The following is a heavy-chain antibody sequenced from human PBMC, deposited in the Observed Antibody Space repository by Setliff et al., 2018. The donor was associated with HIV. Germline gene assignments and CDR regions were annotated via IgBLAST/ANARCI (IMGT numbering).Heavy chain of an antibody. CDR3: AREGGSSGYCGYFDY. V-gene: IGHV3-30*06. Sequence: LRLSCAASVFTFSNNNMHWFRQTPGKGLEWVSAISVDGRGKFYADSVKGRFNISRDNSRNKLYLQMNSRRDEDTAVYYCAREGGSSGYCGYFDYWGQGTLVTVSS. CDR2: ISVDGRGK. CDR1: VFTFSNNN. D-gene: IGHD3-22*01. J-gene: IGHJ4*02.